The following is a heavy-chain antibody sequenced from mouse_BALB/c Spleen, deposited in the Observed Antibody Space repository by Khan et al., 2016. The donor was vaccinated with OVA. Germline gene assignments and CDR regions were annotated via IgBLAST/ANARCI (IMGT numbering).Heavy chain of an antibody. CDR1: GFTFYNYA. CDR2: VSSGGSYT. D-gene: IGHD2-3*01. J-gene: IGHJ2*01. V-gene: IGHV5-9-3*01. CDR3: ARQGGIYDGPFDY. Sequence: EVELVESGGGLVKPGGSLKLSCAASGFTFYNYAMSWVRQTPEKRLEWVATVSSGGSYTYYPDSVKGRFTISRDNAKHTLYLQMNSRRSEDTSIYYCARQGGIYDGPFDYWGQGTTLTVSS.